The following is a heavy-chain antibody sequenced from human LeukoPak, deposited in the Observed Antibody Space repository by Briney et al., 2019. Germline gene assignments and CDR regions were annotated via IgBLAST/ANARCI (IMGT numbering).Heavy chain of an antibody. CDR1: GYSFTAYG. V-gene: IGHV1-18*01. CDR2: ISGHTGTA. D-gene: IGHD3-10*01. Sequence: ASVKVSCKASGYSFTAYGMGWLRQAPGQGLEWMGWISGHTGTAIYAQNLRGRVTLTADTFTSTVYMEMRSLRSDDTAVYYCARGGSGDHQEQLGPPGYYHYMDVWGTGTTVTVSS. CDR3: ARGGSGDHQEQLGPPGYYHYMDV. J-gene: IGHJ6*03.